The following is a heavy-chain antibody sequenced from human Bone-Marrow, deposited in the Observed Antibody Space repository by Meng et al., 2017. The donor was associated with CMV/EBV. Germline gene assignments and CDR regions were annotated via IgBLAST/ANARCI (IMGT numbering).Heavy chain of an antibody. D-gene: IGHD3-10*01. CDR1: GFTFSSYW. CDR3: ARRIYGSGSYPCFDY. CDR2: IKQDGSEK. J-gene: IGHJ4*02. Sequence: SGFTFSSYWMSWVRQAPGKGLEWVANIKQDGSEKYYVDSVKGRFTISRDNAKNSLYLQMNSLRAEDTAVYYCARRIYGSGSYPCFDYWGQGTLVTVSS. V-gene: IGHV3-7*04.